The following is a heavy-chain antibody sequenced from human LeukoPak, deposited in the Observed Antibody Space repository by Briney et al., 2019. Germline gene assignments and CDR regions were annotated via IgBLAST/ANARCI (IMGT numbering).Heavy chain of an antibody. CDR1: GYTFTSYD. J-gene: IGHJ6*02. V-gene: IGHV1-8*01. Sequence: ASVKVSCKASGYTFTSYDINWVRQATGQGLEWMGWMNPNSGNTGYAQKFQGRVTMTRNTSISTAYMELSSLRSEDTAVYYCARGVPDIYYYYGMDVWGQGTTVNVSS. CDR2: MNPNSGNT. CDR3: ARGVPDIYYYYGMDV.